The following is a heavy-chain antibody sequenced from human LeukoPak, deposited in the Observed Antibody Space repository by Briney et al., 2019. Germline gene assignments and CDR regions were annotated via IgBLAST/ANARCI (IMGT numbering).Heavy chain of an antibody. J-gene: IGHJ4*02. Sequence: GGSLRLSCAASGFTFSSYEMNWVRQAPGKGREWVSYISSSGSTIYYADSVKGRFTISKDNAKNSLYLQMNSLRAEDTAVYYCAREAKYGPFFDYWGQGTLVTVSS. CDR2: ISSSGSTI. CDR3: AREAKYGPFFDY. D-gene: IGHD2/OR15-2a*01. CDR1: GFTFSSYE. V-gene: IGHV3-48*03.